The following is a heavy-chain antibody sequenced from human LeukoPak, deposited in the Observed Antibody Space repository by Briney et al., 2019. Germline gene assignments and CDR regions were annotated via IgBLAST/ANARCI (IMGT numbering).Heavy chain of an antibody. Sequence: GGSLRLSCAASGFTFSHFWMSWVRRAPGKGLEWVAYIKKTGSETYYVDSVKGRFTITRDNTRNSLFLQMYSLRAEDTAVYFCAREDGYCSGGNCYSYFDSWGQGTLVTVSS. CDR1: GFTFSHFW. CDR3: AREDGYCSGGNCYSYFDS. V-gene: IGHV3-7*01. CDR2: IKKTGSET. D-gene: IGHD2-15*01. J-gene: IGHJ4*02.